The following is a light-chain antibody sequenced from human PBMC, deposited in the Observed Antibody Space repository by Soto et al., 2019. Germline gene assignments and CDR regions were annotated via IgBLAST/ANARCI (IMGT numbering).Light chain of an antibody. Sequence: DIQMTQSPSTLSASVGDRVTITCRASQSISGWLAWYQQKPGKAPNLLIYDASNLESGVPSRFSGSGSGTEFTLTISSLQPDDFATYYCQQYNSYQWTFGQGTKVDIK. J-gene: IGKJ1*01. CDR1: QSISGW. V-gene: IGKV1-5*01. CDR2: DAS. CDR3: QQYNSYQWT.